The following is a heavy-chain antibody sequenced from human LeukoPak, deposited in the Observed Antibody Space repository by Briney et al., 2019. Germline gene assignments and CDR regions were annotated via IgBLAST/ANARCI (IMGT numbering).Heavy chain of an antibody. CDR3: ARSRVVNEAYADY. Sequence: PGGSLRLSCAASGFTFSSYAMHWVRQAPGKGLEWVAVISYDGSNKYYADSVKGRFTISRDNSKNTLYLQMNSLRAEDTAVYYCARSRVVNEAYADYWGQGTLVTVSS. J-gene: IGHJ4*02. V-gene: IGHV3-30*04. D-gene: IGHD2-2*01. CDR2: ISYDGSNK. CDR1: GFTFSSYA.